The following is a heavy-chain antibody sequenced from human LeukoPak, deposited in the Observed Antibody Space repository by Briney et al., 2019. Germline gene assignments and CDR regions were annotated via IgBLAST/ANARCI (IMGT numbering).Heavy chain of an antibody. CDR2: IKPHNGDT. Sequence: GASVKVSCKASGYTFTDYHMHWVRQAPGQGLEWMGRIKPHNGDTDCAQRFQGRVTLTRDTSIRTAYMELSSLRSDDTAVYYCARDPYVAGDHWGQGTLVIVSS. CDR1: GYTFTDYH. CDR3: ARDPYVAGDH. J-gene: IGHJ4*02. V-gene: IGHV1-2*06. D-gene: IGHD3-16*01.